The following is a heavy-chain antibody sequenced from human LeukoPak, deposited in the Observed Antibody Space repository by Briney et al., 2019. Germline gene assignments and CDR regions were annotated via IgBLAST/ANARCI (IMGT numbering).Heavy chain of an antibody. CDR1: GFTFSLYE. CDR2: ITRSGSTT. Sequence: GGSLRLSCAASGFTFSLYEMTWVRQAPGKGLEWVSYITRSGSTTYYADSVKGRFTISRDNVKNSLYLQMNSLTTEDTAVYYCARDMAAAGDYWGQGTLVTVSS. J-gene: IGHJ4*02. CDR3: ARDMAAAGDY. V-gene: IGHV3-48*03. D-gene: IGHD6-13*01.